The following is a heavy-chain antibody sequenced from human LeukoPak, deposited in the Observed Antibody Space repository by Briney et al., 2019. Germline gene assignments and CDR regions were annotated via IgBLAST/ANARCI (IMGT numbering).Heavy chain of an antibody. CDR1: GGSISSGDYY. Sequence: SETLSLTCTVSGGSISSGDYYWSWIRQPPGKGLEWIGYIYYSGSTYYNPSLKSRVTIAVDTSKNQFSLKLSSVTAADTAVYYCARGGQQLVLDFDYWGQGTLLTVSS. D-gene: IGHD6-13*01. V-gene: IGHV4-30-4*08. J-gene: IGHJ4*02. CDR3: ARGGQQLVLDFDY. CDR2: IYYSGST.